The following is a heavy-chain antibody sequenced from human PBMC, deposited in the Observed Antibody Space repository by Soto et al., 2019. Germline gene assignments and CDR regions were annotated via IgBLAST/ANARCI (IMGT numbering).Heavy chain of an antibody. V-gene: IGHV4-59*01. Sequence: SETLSLTCTVSGGSISSYYWSWVRQPPGKGLEWIGYIYYSGSTNYNPSLKSRVTISVDTSKNQFSLKLSSVTAADTAVYYCARLRGYSSSWLHYYYYGMDVWGQGTTVTVSS. CDR3: ARLRGYSSSWLHYYYYGMDV. CDR1: GGSISSYY. D-gene: IGHD6-13*01. CDR2: IYYSGST. J-gene: IGHJ6*02.